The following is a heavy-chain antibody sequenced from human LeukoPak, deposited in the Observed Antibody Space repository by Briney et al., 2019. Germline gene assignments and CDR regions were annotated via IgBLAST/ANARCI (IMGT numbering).Heavy chain of an antibody. CDR3: ARNVPPYSSGFGAFDY. J-gene: IGHJ4*02. V-gene: IGHV4-59*08. CDR1: AGSISSYY. Sequence: PSETLSLTCSVSAGSISSYYWNWIRQPPGKGLEWIGYIYYSGSTDYNPSFKSRVTISVDTSKNQFSLKLSSVTAADTAVYYCARNVPPYSSGFGAFDYWGQGTLVTISS. CDR2: IYYSGST. D-gene: IGHD6-19*01.